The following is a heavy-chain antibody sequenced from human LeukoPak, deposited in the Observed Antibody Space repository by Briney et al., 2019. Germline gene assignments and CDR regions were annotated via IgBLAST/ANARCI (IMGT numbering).Heavy chain of an antibody. J-gene: IGHJ4*02. V-gene: IGHV4-38-2*02. CDR1: GYSISSGYY. D-gene: IGHD5-12*01. CDR3: ARYSGYAQGYFDY. Sequence: PSETLSLTCTVSGYSISSGYYWGWTRQPPGKGLEWIGSIYHSGRTFYNPSLKSRVTISVDTSKNQFSLKLSSVTAADTAVYYCARYSGYAQGYFDYWGQGTLVTVSS. CDR2: IYHSGRT.